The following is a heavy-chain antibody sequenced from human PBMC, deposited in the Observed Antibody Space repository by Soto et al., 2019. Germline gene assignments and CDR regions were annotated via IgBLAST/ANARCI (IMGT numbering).Heavy chain of an antibody. J-gene: IGHJ4*02. CDR3: ARATMGIEARHSYYFDY. CDR1: GGSISSYY. CDR2: IYYSGST. V-gene: IGHV4-59*01. Sequence: NPXETLSLSCTVSGGSISSYYWSWIRQPPGKGLEWIGYIYYSGSTNYNPSLKSRVTISVDTSKNQFSLKLSSVTAADTAVYYCARATMGIEARHSYYFDYWGQGTLVTVSS. D-gene: IGHD6-6*01.